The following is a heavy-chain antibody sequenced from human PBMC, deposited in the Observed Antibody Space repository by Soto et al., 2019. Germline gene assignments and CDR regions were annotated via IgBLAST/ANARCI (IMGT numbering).Heavy chain of an antibody. Sequence: GGSLRLSCAASGFTFSSYDMHWVRQATGKGLEWVSAIGTAGDTYYPGSVKGRFTISRENAKNSLYLQMNSLRAEDTAVYYCARLSVDTSMDVWGQGTTVTVSS. D-gene: IGHD5-18*01. J-gene: IGHJ6*02. CDR3: ARLSVDTSMDV. V-gene: IGHV3-13*01. CDR2: IGTAGDT. CDR1: GFTFSSYD.